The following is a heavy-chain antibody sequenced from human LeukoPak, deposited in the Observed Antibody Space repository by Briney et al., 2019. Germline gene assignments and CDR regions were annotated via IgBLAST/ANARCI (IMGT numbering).Heavy chain of an antibody. CDR2: IYYSGST. J-gene: IGHJ4*02. CDR3: ARHPVAGREDY. V-gene: IGHV4-39*01. Sequence: SETLSLTCTVSGGSISSSSYYWGWIRQPPGKGLEWIGSIYYSGSTYYNPSLKSRVTISVDTSKNQFSLKLSSVTAADTAVYYCARHPVAGREDYWGQGTLVTVSS. CDR1: GGSISSSSYY. D-gene: IGHD6-19*01.